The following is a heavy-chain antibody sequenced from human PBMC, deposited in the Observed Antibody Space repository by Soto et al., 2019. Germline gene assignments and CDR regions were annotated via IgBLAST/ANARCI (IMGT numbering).Heavy chain of an antibody. CDR2: IIPMLGIA. Sequence: QVQLVQSGAEVKKPGSAVKVSCKDSGGTFSTYSMFWVRQAPGQGLEWMGRIIPMLGIANYAQKFQGRVTITAAKSTGTAHMELSSLRSEDTALYSCTIGSWSGEVFDIWGQGTMVTVSS. CDR1: GGTFSTYS. J-gene: IGHJ3*02. V-gene: IGHV1-69*02. D-gene: IGHD2-21*01. CDR3: TIGSWSGEVFDI.